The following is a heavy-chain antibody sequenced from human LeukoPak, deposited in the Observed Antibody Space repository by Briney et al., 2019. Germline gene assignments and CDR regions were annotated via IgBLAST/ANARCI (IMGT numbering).Heavy chain of an antibody. V-gene: IGHV3-30*02. CDR1: GFTFGDYW. Sequence: GGSLRLSCAASGFTFGDYWMHWVRQAPGKGLEWVAFIRYDGSNKYYADSVKGRFTISRDNSKNTLYLQMNSLRAEDTAVYYCAKDQGVPWSYGSLGLDYWGQGTLVTVSS. CDR2: IRYDGSNK. CDR3: AKDQGVPWSYGSLGLDY. D-gene: IGHD3-10*01. J-gene: IGHJ4*02.